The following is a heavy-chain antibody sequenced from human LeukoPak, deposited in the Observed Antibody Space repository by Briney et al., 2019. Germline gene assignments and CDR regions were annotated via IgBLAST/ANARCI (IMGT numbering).Heavy chain of an antibody. CDR2: IYYSGST. D-gene: IGHD6-6*01. Sequence: SETLSLTCTVSSGSISSSSYYWGWIRQPPGNGLEWIGSIYYSGSTYYNPSLKSRVTISVDTSKNQFSLKLSSVTAADTAVYYCAREYSSSFEVPFDPWGQGTLVTVSS. CDR3: AREYSSSFEVPFDP. J-gene: IGHJ5*02. CDR1: SGSISSSSYY. V-gene: IGHV4-39*01.